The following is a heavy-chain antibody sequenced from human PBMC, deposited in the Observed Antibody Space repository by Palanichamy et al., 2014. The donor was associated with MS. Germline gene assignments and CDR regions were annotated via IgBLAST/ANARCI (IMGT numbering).Heavy chain of an antibody. CDR1: GFTFTNYY. D-gene: IGHD3-3*01. J-gene: IGHJ4*02. CDR2: INLSGGST. Sequence: QVQLVQSGAEMGKPGASVKVSCKASGFTFTNYYMHWVRQAPGQGLEWMGVINLSGGSTSYAEKFEGRVTMTMDTSTTTVYMELSSLRSEDTAVYFCVREHPFGEAEEAYFDYWGRGSLVTVSS. V-gene: IGHV1-46*01. CDR3: VREHPFGEAEEAYFDY.